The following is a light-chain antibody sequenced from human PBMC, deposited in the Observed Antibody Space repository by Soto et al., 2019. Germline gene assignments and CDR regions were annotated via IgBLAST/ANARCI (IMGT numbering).Light chain of an antibody. J-gene: IGKJ2*01. V-gene: IGKV1-27*01. CDR3: QKFDSAPYT. Sequence: DIQMTQSPSSLSASVGDRVTITCRASQGIGDYLAWYQQKAGKVPKLLIYGASILHSGVPSRFSGSGSGTDFALTISNLQPEDVATYYCQKFDSAPYTFGQGTKLEVK. CDR1: QGIGDY. CDR2: GAS.